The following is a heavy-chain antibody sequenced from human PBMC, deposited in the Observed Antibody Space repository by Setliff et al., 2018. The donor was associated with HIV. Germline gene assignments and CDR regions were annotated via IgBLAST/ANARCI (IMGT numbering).Heavy chain of an antibody. J-gene: IGHJ4*02. CDR2: VSYDAERK. Sequence: GGSLRLSCEASGFTFRHYAMHWVRQAPGQGLEWVAVVSYDAERKYYADSVKGRFTISRDNSKNTLYLQMNSLRAEDTAVYYCARGPPYYDSSGSTYFDYWGQGTLVTVSS. CDR3: ARGPPYYDSSGSTYFDY. CDR1: GFTFRHYA. D-gene: IGHD3-22*01. V-gene: IGHV3-30*03.